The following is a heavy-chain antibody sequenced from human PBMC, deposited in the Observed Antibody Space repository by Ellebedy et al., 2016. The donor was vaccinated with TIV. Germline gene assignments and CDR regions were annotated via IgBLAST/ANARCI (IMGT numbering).Heavy chain of an antibody. D-gene: IGHD3-10*01. CDR3: AGLRGPDYYYYGMDV. J-gene: IGHJ6*02. Sequence: AASVKVSCKASGGTFSSYAISWVRQAPGQGLEWMGGIIPIFGTANYAQKFQGRVTITADESTSTAYMELSSLRSEDTAVYYCAGLRGPDYYYYGMDVWGQGTTVTVSS. CDR1: GGTFSSYA. CDR2: IIPIFGTA. V-gene: IGHV1-69*13.